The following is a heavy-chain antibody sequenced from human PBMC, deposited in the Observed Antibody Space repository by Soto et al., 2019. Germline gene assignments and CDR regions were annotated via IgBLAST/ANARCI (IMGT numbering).Heavy chain of an antibody. CDR3: ARDRLMATAGTARHYFGLDV. J-gene: IGHJ6*02. CDR2: IYYSGNT. D-gene: IGHD5-18*01. V-gene: IGHV4-31*03. Sequence: SETLSLTCTVSGGSIRSGGFYWSWVRQNPRRGLEWIGNIYYSGNTYYNPSLKSRLTISVDTSKNQFSLNLSSVTAADTAVYYCARDRLMATAGTARHYFGLDVWGQGTTVTVSS. CDR1: GGSIRSGGFY.